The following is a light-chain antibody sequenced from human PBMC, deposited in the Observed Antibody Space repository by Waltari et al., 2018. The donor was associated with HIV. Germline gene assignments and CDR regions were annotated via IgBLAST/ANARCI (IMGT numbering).Light chain of an antibody. CDR1: RLRNYY. J-gene: IGLJ3*02. CDR3: ASRDNNGKRVL. V-gene: IGLV3-19*01. Sequence: SSELTQDPIVSVTLGQTVTITCQGDRLRNYYASWHQLKPGQAPILVIYDKNTRPSGIPDRFSGSTSGKTASLTITGSQAEDEADYFCASRDNNGKRVLFGGGTKLTVL. CDR2: DKN.